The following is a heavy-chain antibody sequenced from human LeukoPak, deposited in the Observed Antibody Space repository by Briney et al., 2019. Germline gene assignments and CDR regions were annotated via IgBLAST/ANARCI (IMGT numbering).Heavy chain of an antibody. D-gene: IGHD3-10*01. CDR1: GGSISSGGYY. Sequence: SETLSLTYTVSGGSISSGGYYWSWIRQHPGKGLEWIGYIYYSGSTYYNPSLKSRVTISVDTSKNQFSLKLSSVTAADTAVYYCATLWFGESYGMDVWGQGTTVTVSS. CDR3: ATLWFGESYGMDV. V-gene: IGHV4-31*03. J-gene: IGHJ6*02. CDR2: IYYSGST.